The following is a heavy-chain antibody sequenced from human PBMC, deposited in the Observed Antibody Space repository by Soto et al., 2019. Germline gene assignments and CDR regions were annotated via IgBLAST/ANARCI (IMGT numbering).Heavy chain of an antibody. CDR1: GFTLSSYG. CDR2: ISNDGSNK. CDR3: AKDYYYDSSGWVD. V-gene: IGHV3-30*18. J-gene: IGHJ4*02. Sequence: QVQLVETGGGVVQPGRSLRLSCAASGFTLSSYGMRWVRQAPGKGLEWVAVISNDGSNKYYADSVKGRFTISRDNSKNTLYLQMNSLRAEDTAMYYCAKDYYYDSSGWVDWGQGTLVTVSS. D-gene: IGHD3-22*01.